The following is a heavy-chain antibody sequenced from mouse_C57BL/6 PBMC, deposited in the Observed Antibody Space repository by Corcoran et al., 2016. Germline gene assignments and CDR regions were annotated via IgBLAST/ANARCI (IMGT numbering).Heavy chain of an antibody. J-gene: IGHJ2*01. Sequence: QVQLKQSGAALVRPGASVKLSCKASGYTFTDYYINWVKQRPGQGLEWIARIYPGSGNTYYNEKFKGKATLTAEKSSSTAYMQLSSLTSEDSAVYFCAREGAYYSNPFDYWGQGTTLTVSS. D-gene: IGHD2-5*01. CDR3: AREGAYYSNPFDY. V-gene: IGHV1-76*01. CDR2: IYPGSGNT. CDR1: GYTFTDYY.